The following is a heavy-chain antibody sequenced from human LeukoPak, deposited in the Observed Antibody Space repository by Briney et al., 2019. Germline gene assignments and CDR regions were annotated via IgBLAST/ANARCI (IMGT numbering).Heavy chain of an antibody. Sequence: SETLSLTCAVYGGSFSGHYWGWIRQPPGKGLEWIGEINHSGSTNYNPSLKSRVTISVDTSKNQFSLKLSSVTAADTAVYYCARGTVRGVKGPAYWGQGTLVTVSS. CDR2: INHSGST. V-gene: IGHV4-34*01. CDR1: GGSFSGHY. CDR3: ARGTVRGVKGPAY. J-gene: IGHJ4*02. D-gene: IGHD3-10*01.